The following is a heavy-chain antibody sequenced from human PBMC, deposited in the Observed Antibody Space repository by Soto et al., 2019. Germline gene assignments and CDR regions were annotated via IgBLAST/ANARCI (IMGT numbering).Heavy chain of an antibody. V-gene: IGHV3-15*01. CDR1: GFTLSSAY. Sequence: RRLSCAASGFTLSSAYMSWVRQAAGKGLEWVGRIKTKAEGGTTDYAAPVRGRFTISRDDSKNTLYLQMNSLKTEDTAVYYCTTVTVVDVHSDFWGQGILVTVSS. J-gene: IGHJ4*02. CDR2: IKTKAEGGTT. CDR3: TTVTVVDVHSDF. D-gene: IGHD2-15*01.